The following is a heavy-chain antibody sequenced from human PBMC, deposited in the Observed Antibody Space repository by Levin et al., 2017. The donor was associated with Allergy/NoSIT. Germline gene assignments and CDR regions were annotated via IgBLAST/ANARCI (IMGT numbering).Heavy chain of an antibody. J-gene: IGHJ6*02. Sequence: GGSLRLSCAASGFTFSSYSMNWVRQAPGKGLEWVSYISSSSSTIYYADSVKGRFTISRDNAKNSLYLQMNSLRAEDTAVYYCASLTHGDGMDVWGQGTTVTVSS. CDR3: ASLTHGDGMDV. D-gene: IGHD1-14*01. CDR2: ISSSSSTI. V-gene: IGHV3-48*01. CDR1: GFTFSSYS.